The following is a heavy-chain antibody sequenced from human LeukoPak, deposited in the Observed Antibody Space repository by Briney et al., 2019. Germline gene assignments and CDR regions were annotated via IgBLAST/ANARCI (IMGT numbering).Heavy chain of an antibody. D-gene: IGHD1-26*01. CDR1: GFTFSSYA. CDR3: AEEVVGALSFDY. Sequence: GGSLRPSCAASGFTFSSYAMSWVRQAPGKGLEWVSAISGSGGSTYYADSVKGRFTISRDNSKNTLYLQMNSLRAEDTAVYYCAEEVVGALSFDYRGQGTLVTVPS. CDR2: ISGSGGST. J-gene: IGHJ4*02. V-gene: IGHV3-23*01.